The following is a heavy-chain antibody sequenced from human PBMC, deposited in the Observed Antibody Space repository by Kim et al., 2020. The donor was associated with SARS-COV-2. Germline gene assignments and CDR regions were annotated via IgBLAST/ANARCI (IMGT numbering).Heavy chain of an antibody. Sequence: GASLQISCKGSGYSFSSYWIGWVRQMPGKGLEWMGIIYPGDSGTRYSPSFQGQVTISADKSISTAYLQWSSMKASDTAMYYCARTGGYCNSGSCYSDYWGQGTLVTVSS. CDR2: IYPGDSGT. D-gene: IGHD2-15*01. CDR1: GYSFSSYW. CDR3: ARTGGYCNSGSCYSDY. J-gene: IGHJ4*02. V-gene: IGHV5-51*01.